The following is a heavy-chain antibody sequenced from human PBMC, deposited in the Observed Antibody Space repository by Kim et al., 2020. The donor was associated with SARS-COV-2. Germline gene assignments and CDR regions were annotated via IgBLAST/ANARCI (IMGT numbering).Heavy chain of an antibody. CDR3: ARIAGGQGYYYYYMDV. D-gene: IGHD3-16*01. J-gene: IGHJ6*03. V-gene: IGHV4-59*01. Sequence: SLESRVSISVDTSKNQFSLKVSSVTAADTAVYYCARIAGGQGYYYYYMDVWGKGTTVTVSS.